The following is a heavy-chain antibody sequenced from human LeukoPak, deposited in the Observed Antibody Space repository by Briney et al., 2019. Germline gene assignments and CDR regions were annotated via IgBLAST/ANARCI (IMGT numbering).Heavy chain of an antibody. CDR1: GYSISSGYY. D-gene: IGHD4-17*01. J-gene: IGHJ4*02. CDR2: IYHSGST. Sequence: SETLSLTCTVSGYSISSGYYWGWIRQPPGKGLEWIGSIYHSGSTYYNPSLKSRVTISVDTSKNQFSLKLSSVTAADTAVYYCARLNGDAVYFDYWGQGTLVTVSS. V-gene: IGHV4-38-2*02. CDR3: ARLNGDAVYFDY.